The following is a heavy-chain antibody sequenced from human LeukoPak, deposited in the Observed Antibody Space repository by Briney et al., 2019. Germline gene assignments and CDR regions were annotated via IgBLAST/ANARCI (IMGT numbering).Heavy chain of an antibody. J-gene: IGHJ4*02. V-gene: IGHV1-18*01. CDR3: ARASGSYPNSVDY. D-gene: IGHD1-26*01. CDR1: GYTFTSYG. CDR2: ISAYNGKT. Sequence: ASVKVSCVASGYTFTSYGISWVRQAPGKGVEWMGWISAYNGKTNYAQKPHGRVTMTTDTTTSTAHMELRSLRSDDTAVYYCARASGSYPNSVDYWGQGTLVTVSS.